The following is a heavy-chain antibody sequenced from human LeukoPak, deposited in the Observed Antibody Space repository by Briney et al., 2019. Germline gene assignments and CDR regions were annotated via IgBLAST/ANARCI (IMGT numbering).Heavy chain of an antibody. CDR3: ARQFDGSHPNAFDI. CDR2: TWYDGSYK. Sequence: GGSLRLSCAASGFTFSTYGMHWVRQAPGKRLEWVAVTWYDGSYKYYGDSVKGRFTISRDNSNNTLYLQMASLRVEDTAVYYCARQFDGSHPNAFDIWGQGTMVTVSS. D-gene: IGHD1-26*01. V-gene: IGHV3-33*01. CDR1: GFTFSTYG. J-gene: IGHJ3*02.